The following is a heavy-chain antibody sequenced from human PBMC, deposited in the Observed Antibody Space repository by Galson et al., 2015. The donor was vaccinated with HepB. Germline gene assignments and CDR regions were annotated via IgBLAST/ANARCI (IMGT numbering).Heavy chain of an antibody. Sequence: ETLSLTCTVSGDSISRYYWSWIRQAPGKGLEWLGYVHRSGTTNYNPSLKSRLSISLDTSQNHFSLTLTSVTAADTAVYYCARHEAYGDYLYYFDYWGQGTLVTVSS. CDR1: GDSISRYY. J-gene: IGHJ4*02. V-gene: IGHV4-59*01. CDR2: VHRSGTT. CDR3: ARHEAYGDYLYYFDY. D-gene: IGHD4-17*01.